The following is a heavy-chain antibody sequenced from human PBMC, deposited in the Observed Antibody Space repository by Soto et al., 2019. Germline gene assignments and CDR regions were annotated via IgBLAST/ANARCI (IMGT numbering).Heavy chain of an antibody. CDR2: IYYSGST. CDR1: GGSISSGDYY. Sequence: PSETLSLTCTVSGGSISSGDYYWSWIRQPPGKGLEWIGYIYYSGSTYYNPSLKSRVTISVDTSKNQFSLKLSSVTAADTAVYYCARDRRIAARPGWFDPWGQGTLVTVS. D-gene: IGHD6-6*01. J-gene: IGHJ5*02. V-gene: IGHV4-30-4*01. CDR3: ARDRRIAARPGWFDP.